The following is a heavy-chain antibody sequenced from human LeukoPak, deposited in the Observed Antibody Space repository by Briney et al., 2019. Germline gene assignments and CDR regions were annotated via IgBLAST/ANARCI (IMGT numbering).Heavy chain of an antibody. V-gene: IGHV5-51*01. CDR3: ARVSGSYLSHFDY. J-gene: IGHJ4*02. CDR2: IYPGDSDT. Sequence: GESLKISCNGSGYSFTSYWIGWVRQMPGKGLEWIGIIYPGDSDTKYSPSFQGQVTISADKSISTAYLQWSSLKASDTAMYYCARVSGSYLSHFDYWGQGTLVTVSS. D-gene: IGHD1-26*01. CDR1: GYSFTSYW.